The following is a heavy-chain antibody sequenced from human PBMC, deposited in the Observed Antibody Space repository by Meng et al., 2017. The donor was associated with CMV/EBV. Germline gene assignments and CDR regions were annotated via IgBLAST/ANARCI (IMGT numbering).Heavy chain of an antibody. D-gene: IGHD3-22*01. CDR2: IYWDDDK. CDR1: GFSLSTSGVG. Sequence: QITFKESRPTLVKPTQTLTLTCTFSGFSLSTSGVGVGRIRQPPGKALEWLALIYWDDDKRYSPSLKSRLTITKDTSKNQVVLTMTNMDPVDTATYYCARLYDSSGYYLGYFDYWGQGTLVTVSS. CDR3: ARLYDSSGYYLGYFDY. J-gene: IGHJ4*02. V-gene: IGHV2-5*02.